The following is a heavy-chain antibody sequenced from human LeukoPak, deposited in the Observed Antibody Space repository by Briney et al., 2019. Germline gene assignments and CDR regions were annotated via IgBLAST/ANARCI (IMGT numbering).Heavy chain of an antibody. D-gene: IGHD4-17*01. V-gene: IGHV4-38-2*02. Sequence: PSETLSLTCTVSGFSISSGYYWGWIRQPPGKGLEWIGSINHSGSTYYNPSLKSRVTISVDTSKNQFSLKLNSVTAADTAVYYCARAGYGDSDFDYWGQGTLVTVSS. CDR2: INHSGST. J-gene: IGHJ4*02. CDR3: ARAGYGDSDFDY. CDR1: GFSISSGYY.